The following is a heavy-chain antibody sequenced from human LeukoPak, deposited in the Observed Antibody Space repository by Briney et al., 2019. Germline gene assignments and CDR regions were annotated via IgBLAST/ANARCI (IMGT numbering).Heavy chain of an antibody. D-gene: IGHD2-15*01. CDR3: ARAYEYCSGGSCYSWFDP. CDR1: GYTFTGYY. Sequence: ASVKVSCKASGYTFTGYYMHWVRQAPGQGLERMGWINPNSGGTNYAQKFQGRVTMTRDTSISTAYMELSRLRSDDTAVYHCARAYEYCSGGSCYSWFDPWGQGTLVTVSS. V-gene: IGHV1-2*02. J-gene: IGHJ5*02. CDR2: INPNSGGT.